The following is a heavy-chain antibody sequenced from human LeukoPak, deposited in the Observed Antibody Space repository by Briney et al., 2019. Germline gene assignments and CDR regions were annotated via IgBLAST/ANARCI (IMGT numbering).Heavy chain of an antibody. D-gene: IGHD2/OR15-2a*01. CDR1: GGSISNYY. V-gene: IGHV4-59*08. Sequence: PSETLSLTCTVSGGSISNYYWSWIRQPPGKGLEWIGCIYYSGSTNYNPSLKSRVTISLDTSKNQFSLKLSSVTAADTAVYYCAGHHPRNTVDFWGQGTLVTVSS. J-gene: IGHJ4*02. CDR3: AGHHPRNTVDF. CDR2: IYYSGST.